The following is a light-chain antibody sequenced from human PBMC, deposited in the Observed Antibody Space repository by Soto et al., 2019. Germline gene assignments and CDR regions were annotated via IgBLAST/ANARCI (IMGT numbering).Light chain of an antibody. V-gene: IGKV1-12*01. CDR3: QQLHYYPIT. CDR1: EDINSR. Sequence: DIQITQKQSSVSASVGDRVTIPCRASEDINSRLAWYQQKPGNAPKILIYAAFLSQRGVPSRFSGSGSGTDFTLTISSLQAEAFATYCCQQLHYYPITFGQGTRLEIK. CDR2: AAF. J-gene: IGKJ5*01.